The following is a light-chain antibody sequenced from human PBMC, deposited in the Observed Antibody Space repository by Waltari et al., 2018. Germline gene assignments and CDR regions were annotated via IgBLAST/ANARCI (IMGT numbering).Light chain of an antibody. CDR1: QSRLHSNGNNY. Sequence: DIVVTQSPLSLPVTPGEPASISCRSSQSRLHSNGNNYLDWYLQKPGQSPQLLIYLGSNRASGVPGRFSGSGSGTDFTLKISRVEAEDVGVYYCMQSLQALWTFGQGTKVEIK. V-gene: IGKV2-28*01. CDR3: MQSLQALWT. J-gene: IGKJ1*01. CDR2: LGS.